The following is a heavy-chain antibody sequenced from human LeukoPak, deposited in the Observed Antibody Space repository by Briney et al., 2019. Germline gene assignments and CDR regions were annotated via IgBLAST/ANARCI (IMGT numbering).Heavy chain of an antibody. CDR3: ARDYYGSGSYYFDY. V-gene: IGHV3-66*01. J-gene: IGHJ4*02. Sequence: GGSLRISCAASGFTVNSNYMSWVRQAPGKGLEWVSVIYSGGSTYYADSVKGRFTISRDNSKNTLYLQMNSLRAEDTAVYYCARDYYGSGSYYFDYWGQGTLVTVSS. CDR2: IYSGGST. D-gene: IGHD3-10*01. CDR1: GFTVNSNY.